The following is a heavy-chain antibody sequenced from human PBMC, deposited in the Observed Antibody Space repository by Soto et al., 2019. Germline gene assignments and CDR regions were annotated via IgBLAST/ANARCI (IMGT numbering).Heavy chain of an antibody. D-gene: IGHD6-19*01. CDR2: INSDESRT. CDR1: GFTFSSSW. Sequence: EVQLVESGGGLVQPGGSLTLSCAASGFTFSSSWMHWVRQAPGKGLVWVSHINSDESRTNYADSVKGRFTISRDNAKNTLYLQMNSLSAEATALYYCARGPTGWYGYDYWGQGTLVTVSS. V-gene: IGHV3-74*01. CDR3: ARGPTGWYGYDY. J-gene: IGHJ4*02.